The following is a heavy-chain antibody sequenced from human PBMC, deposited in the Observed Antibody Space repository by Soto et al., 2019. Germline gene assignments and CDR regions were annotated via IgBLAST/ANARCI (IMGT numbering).Heavy chain of an antibody. J-gene: IGHJ4*02. CDR2: ISGDGISP. Sequence: GGSLRLSCAASGFTFSSYAMGWVRQAPGKGLEWVSAISGDGISPYYADSVRGRFTIARDNFKNEVYLQMNSLRAEDTAVYFCAKAGATSYASFDYWGQGALVTVSS. V-gene: IGHV3-23*01. D-gene: IGHD2-2*01. CDR3: AKAGATSYASFDY. CDR1: GFTFSSYA.